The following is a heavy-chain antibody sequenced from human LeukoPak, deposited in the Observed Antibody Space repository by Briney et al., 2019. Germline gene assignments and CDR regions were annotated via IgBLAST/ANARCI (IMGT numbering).Heavy chain of an antibody. CDR3: AAPYSGFGQYYYYGMDV. J-gene: IGHJ6*02. CDR2: ISAYNGNT. V-gene: IGHV1-18*01. D-gene: IGHD5-12*01. Sequence: ASVKVSCKASGGTFSSYAISWVRQTPGQGLEWMGWISAYNGNTNYAQKLQGRVTMTTDTSTSTAYMELRSLRSDDTAVYYCAAPYSGFGQYYYYGMDVWGQGTTVTVSS. CDR1: GGTFSSYA.